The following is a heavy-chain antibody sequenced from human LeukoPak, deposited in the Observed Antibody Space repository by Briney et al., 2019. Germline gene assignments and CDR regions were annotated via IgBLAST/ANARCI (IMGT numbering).Heavy chain of an antibody. CDR3: AKSGGYGLIDY. V-gene: IGHV4-39*01. CDR1: GGSISSSSYY. D-gene: IGHD1-26*01. J-gene: IGHJ4*02. Sequence: ETLSLTCTVSGGSISSSSYYWGWIRQPPGKGLEWIGSIYYSGSTYYNPSLKSRVTISVDTSKNQFSLKLSSVTAADTAVYYCAKSGGYGLIDYWGQGTLVTVSS. CDR2: IYYSGST.